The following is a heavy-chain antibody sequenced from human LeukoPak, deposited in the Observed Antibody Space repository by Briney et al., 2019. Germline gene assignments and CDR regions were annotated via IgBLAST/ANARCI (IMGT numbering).Heavy chain of an antibody. D-gene: IGHD3-10*01. V-gene: IGHV1-69*06. J-gene: IGHJ6*03. Sequence: SVKVSCKASGYTFTGYYMHWVRQAPGQGLEWMGWINPIFGTANYAQKFQGRVTITADKSTSTAYMELSSLRSEDTAVYYCARGPSITMVRGGQWYYYMDVWGKGTTVTISS. CDR1: GYTFTGYY. CDR3: ARGPSITMVRGGQWYYYMDV. CDR2: INPIFGTA.